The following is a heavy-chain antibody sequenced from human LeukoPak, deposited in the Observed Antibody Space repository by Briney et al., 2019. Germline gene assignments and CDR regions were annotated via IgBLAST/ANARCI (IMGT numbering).Heavy chain of an antibody. CDR2: IYPGGST. V-gene: IGHV3-66*02. D-gene: IGHD2-21*01. J-gene: IGHJ6*02. CDR3: ARGAGVSHYYYYAMDI. Sequence: PGGSLRLSCAASTFTVIDHYMTWVRQAPGRGLEWVAAIYPGGSTYYADSVKGRFTISRDKSKSTLYLQMNTLGAEETAVYYCARGAGVSHYYYYAMDIWGQGTTVTVSS. CDR1: TFTVIDHY.